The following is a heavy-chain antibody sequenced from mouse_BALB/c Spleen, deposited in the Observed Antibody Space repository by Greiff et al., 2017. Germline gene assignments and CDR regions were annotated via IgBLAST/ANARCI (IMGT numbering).Heavy chain of an antibody. CDR3: ARGGYFVGAMDY. V-gene: IGHV5-2*01. CDR1: EYEFPSHD. Sequence: EVHLVESGGGLVQPGESLKLSCESNEYEFPSHDMSWVRKTPEKRLELVAAINSDGGSTYYPDTMERRFIISRDNTKKTLYLQMSSLRSEDTALYYWARGGYFVGAMDYWGQGTSVTVSS. CDR2: INSDGGST. J-gene: IGHJ4*01. D-gene: IGHD2-3*01.